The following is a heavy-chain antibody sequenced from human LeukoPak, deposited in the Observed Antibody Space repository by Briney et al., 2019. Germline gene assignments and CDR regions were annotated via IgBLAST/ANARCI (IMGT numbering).Heavy chain of an antibody. Sequence: GGSLRLSCAASGFTFSSYAMSWVRQAPGKGLEWVSAISGSGGSTNCADSVKGRFTISRDNSKNTLYLQMNSLRAEDTAVYYCAKGAPDYDILTGYWHFDYWGQGTLVTVPS. CDR3: AKGAPDYDILTGYWHFDY. D-gene: IGHD3-9*01. J-gene: IGHJ4*02. V-gene: IGHV3-23*01. CDR1: GFTFSSYA. CDR2: ISGSGGST.